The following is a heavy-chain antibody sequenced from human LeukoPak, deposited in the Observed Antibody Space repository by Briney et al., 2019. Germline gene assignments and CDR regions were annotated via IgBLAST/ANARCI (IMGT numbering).Heavy chain of an antibody. CDR2: ISRNGDTT. V-gene: IGHV3-64D*06. CDR3: VKALTDDAFDI. J-gene: IGHJ3*02. CDR1: GFTFSTFP. Sequence: QTGGSLRLSCSASGFTFSTFPMHWVRQAPGKGLEYFSAISRNGDTTYYADSVKGRFTISRDNSKNTLYLQMSSLRPEDTAVYYCVKALTDDAFDIWGQGTMVIVSS.